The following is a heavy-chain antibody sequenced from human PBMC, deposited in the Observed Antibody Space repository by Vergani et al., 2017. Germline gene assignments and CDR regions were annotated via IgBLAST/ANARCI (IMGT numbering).Heavy chain of an antibody. D-gene: IGHD5-18*01. V-gene: IGHV1-69*02. J-gene: IGHJ6*04. Sequence: QVQLVQSGAEVKKPGSSVKVSCKASGGTFSSYTISWVRQAPGQGLEWMGRIIPILGIANYAQKFQGRVTITADKSTSTAYMELSSLRSEDTAVYYCARVDTAMVHDYYYGMDVWGKGTTVTVSS. CDR3: ARVDTAMVHDYYYGMDV. CDR1: GGTFSSYT. CDR2: IIPILGIA.